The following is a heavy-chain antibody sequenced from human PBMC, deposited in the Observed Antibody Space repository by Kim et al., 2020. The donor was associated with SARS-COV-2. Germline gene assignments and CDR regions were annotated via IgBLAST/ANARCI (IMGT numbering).Heavy chain of an antibody. CDR1: GYSFSNYW. CDR3: ARHKYSYSDLPLFEN. CDR2: IDLSDSYS. Sequence: GASLKISCKGSGYSFSNYWISWVRQMSGKGLEWMGRIDLSDSYSDYSPSFQGHVTISADKSISTVYLQWSSLKASDTAMYYCARHKYSYSDLPLFENWGQGTLVSVSS. J-gene: IGHJ4*02. V-gene: IGHV5-10-1*01. D-gene: IGHD4-4*01.